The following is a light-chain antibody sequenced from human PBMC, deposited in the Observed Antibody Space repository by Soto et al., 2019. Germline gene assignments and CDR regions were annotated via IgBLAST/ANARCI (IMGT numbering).Light chain of an antibody. V-gene: IGLV1-44*01. CDR2: SNS. CDR3: AAWDDSQNGVV. J-gene: IGLJ2*01. Sequence: QSVLTQPPSASGAPGQRVTISCSGSRSNIGSNTVNWYQQLPGTAPKFLIYSNSQRSSGVPGRFSGSKSGTSGFLAISGLQSEDEADYYCAAWDDSQNGVVFGGGTKVTVL. CDR1: RSNIGSNT.